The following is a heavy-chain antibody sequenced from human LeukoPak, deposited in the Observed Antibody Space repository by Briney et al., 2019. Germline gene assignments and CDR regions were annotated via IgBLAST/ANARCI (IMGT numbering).Heavy chain of an antibody. J-gene: IGHJ4*02. CDR2: IYYDGSNK. CDR1: DLTFSGFV. Sequence: GGPLKPPCEASDLTFSGFVRHWFRKAPAKGRKGVAVIYYDGSNKYYADSVKGRFTISRDNSKNTLYLQMNSLRAEDTAVYYCARDRYYYGSGSEGTDYWGQGTLVTVSS. D-gene: IGHD3-10*01. CDR3: ARDRYYYGSGSEGTDY. V-gene: IGHV3-30*04.